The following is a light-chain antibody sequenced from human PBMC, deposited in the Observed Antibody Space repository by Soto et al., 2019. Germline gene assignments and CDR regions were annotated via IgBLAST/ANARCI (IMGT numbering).Light chain of an antibody. CDR2: QDT. CDR3: QAWDTSTVV. J-gene: IGLJ2*01. Sequence: SYELTQPPSVSVSPGQTASITCFGDELGDKYAFWYQQKPGQSPVLVICQDTERPSGIPERFSGSNSGNTATLTISGTQAMDEADYYCQAWDTSTVVFGGGTKLTVL. V-gene: IGLV3-1*01. CDR1: ELGDKY.